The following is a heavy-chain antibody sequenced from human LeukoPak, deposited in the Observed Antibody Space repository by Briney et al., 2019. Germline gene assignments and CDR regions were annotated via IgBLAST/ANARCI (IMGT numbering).Heavy chain of an antibody. Sequence: PGGSLRLSCAASGFTFSSYSMNWVRQAPGKGLEWVSSISSSSSYIYYADSVKGRFTISRDNAKNSLYLQMNSLRAEDTAVYYCARDWGGWLQEDDAFDIWGQGTMVTVSS. J-gene: IGHJ3*02. V-gene: IGHV3-21*01. CDR1: GFTFSSYS. CDR2: ISSSSSYI. D-gene: IGHD5-24*01. CDR3: ARDWGGWLQEDDAFDI.